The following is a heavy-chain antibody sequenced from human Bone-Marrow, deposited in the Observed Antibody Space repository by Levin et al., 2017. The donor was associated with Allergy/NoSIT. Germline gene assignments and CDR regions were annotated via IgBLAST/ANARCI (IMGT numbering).Heavy chain of an antibody. J-gene: IGHJ4*02. CDR1: GFTFSSYA. CDR3: AKGVRGSSVYYFDY. Sequence: GESLKISCAASGFTFSSYAMSWVRQAPGKGLEWVSAISGSGGSTYYADSVKGRFTISRDNSKNTLYLQMNSLRAEDTAVYYCAKGVRGSSVYYFDYWGQGTLVTVSS. CDR2: ISGSGGST. V-gene: IGHV3-23*01. D-gene: IGHD6-6*01.